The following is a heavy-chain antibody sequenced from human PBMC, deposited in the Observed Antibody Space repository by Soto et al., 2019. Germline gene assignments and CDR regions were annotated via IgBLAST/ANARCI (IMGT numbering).Heavy chain of an antibody. CDR2: TSYDGSSR. D-gene: IGHD1-26*01. CDR3: ARPGRWLQSHVDY. Sequence: GGSLRLSCAASGFTFSSYAMHWVRQAPGKGLEWVAVTSYDGSSRYYADSVKGRFTISRDNSKNTLYLQMNSLRPEDTAVYYCARPGRWLQSHVDYWGTGTLVTVSS. CDR1: GFTFSSYA. V-gene: IGHV3-30-3*01. J-gene: IGHJ4*02.